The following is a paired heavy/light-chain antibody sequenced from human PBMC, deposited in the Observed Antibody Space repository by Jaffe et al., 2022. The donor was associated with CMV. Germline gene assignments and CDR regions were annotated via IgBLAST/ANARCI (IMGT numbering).Light chain of an antibody. V-gene: IGLV2-23*02. Sequence: QSALTQPASVSGSPGQSITISCTGTRSDVGTYSVVSWYQQYPGEAPKLIIYEVTKRPSGVSTRFSGSKSGNTASLTISGLQAEDEADYYCCSYAGSGTSVFGGGSKLTVL. CDR2: EVT. CDR3: CSYAGSGTSV. J-gene: IGLJ2*01. CDR1: RSDVGTYSV.
Heavy chain of an antibody. V-gene: IGHV2-70*15. Sequence: QVTLRESGPALVKSTQTLTLTCSFSGFSLSTSGMCVSWIRQPPGKALEWLARIDWDDDKHYSPSLKTRLTISKDASKNQVVLTLTNMDPVDTATYYCARLYYYDFTTYYRDAFDIWGQGTMVTVSS. CDR3: ARLYYYDFTTYYRDAFDI. CDR1: GFSLSTSGMC. D-gene: IGHD3-22*01. CDR2: IDWDDDK. J-gene: IGHJ3*02.